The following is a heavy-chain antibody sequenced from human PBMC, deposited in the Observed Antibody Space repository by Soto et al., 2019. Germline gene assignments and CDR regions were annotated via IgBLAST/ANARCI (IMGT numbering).Heavy chain of an antibody. CDR2: IYYSGST. Sequence: QVQLQESGPGLVKPSQTLSLTCTVSGGSISSGDYYWSWIRQPPGKGLEWIGFIYYSGSTYYNPCLKSRVSVDSSKNQCARKLNAGTAADTALYSCARWWFGEFFDYWGQGAHVTVSS. CDR1: GGSISSGDYY. J-gene: IGHJ4*02. V-gene: IGHV4-30-4*01. D-gene: IGHD3-10*01. CDR3: ARWWFGEFFDY.